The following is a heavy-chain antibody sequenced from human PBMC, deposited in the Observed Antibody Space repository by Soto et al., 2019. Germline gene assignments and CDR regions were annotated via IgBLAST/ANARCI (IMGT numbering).Heavy chain of an antibody. CDR2: IYHSGST. V-gene: IGHV4-4*02. D-gene: IGHD6-13*01. CDR1: SGSISSSNW. J-gene: IGHJ4*02. Sequence: QVQLQESGPGLVKPSGTLSLTCAVSSGSISSSNWWSWVRQPPGKGLEWIGEIYHSGSTNYNPSLNSRGTISVDKSKNQFSLKLSSVTAADTAVYYCARGQQLALFDYWGQGTLVTVSS. CDR3: ARGQQLALFDY.